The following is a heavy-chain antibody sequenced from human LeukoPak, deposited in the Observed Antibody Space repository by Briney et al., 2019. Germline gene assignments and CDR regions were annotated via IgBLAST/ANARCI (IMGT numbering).Heavy chain of an antibody. V-gene: IGHV3-30*04. CDR2: ISYDGSNK. J-gene: IGHJ3*02. CDR3: ARDPHYDSSEDAFDI. CDR1: GFTFSSYA. D-gene: IGHD3-22*01. Sequence: GRSLRLSCAASGFTFSSYAMHWVRQAPGKGLEWVAVISYDGSNKYYADSVKGRFTISRDNAKNSLYLQMNSLRAEDTAVYYCARDPHYDSSEDAFDIWGQGTMVTVSS.